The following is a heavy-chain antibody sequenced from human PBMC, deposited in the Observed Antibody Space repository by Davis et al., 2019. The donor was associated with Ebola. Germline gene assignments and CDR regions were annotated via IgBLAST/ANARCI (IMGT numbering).Heavy chain of an antibody. CDR1: GFTFSSCA. J-gene: IGHJ4*02. Sequence: GGSLRLSCAASGFTFSSCAMSWVRQAPGKGLEWVSAISGSGGSTYYADSVKGRFTISRDNSKNTLYLQMNSLRAEDTAVYYCAKDRGMTTVTTRHYFDYWGQGTLVTVSS. V-gene: IGHV3-23*01. CDR3: AKDRGMTTVTTRHYFDY. CDR2: ISGSGGST. D-gene: IGHD4-11*01.